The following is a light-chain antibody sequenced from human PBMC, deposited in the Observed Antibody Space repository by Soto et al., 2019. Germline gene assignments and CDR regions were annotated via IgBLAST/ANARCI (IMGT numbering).Light chain of an antibody. CDR3: SSYTNINTRACV. CDR1: SSNIGGNS. CDR2: DDN. V-gene: IGLV1-51*01. Sequence: QSVMTQPPSVSAAPGQKVTISCSGSSSNIGGNSVSWYQQLPGTAPKLLIYDDNKRPSGIPDRFSGSKSDTSATLGITGFQAEDEAEYYCSSYTNINTRACVFGTGTKLTVL. J-gene: IGLJ1*01.